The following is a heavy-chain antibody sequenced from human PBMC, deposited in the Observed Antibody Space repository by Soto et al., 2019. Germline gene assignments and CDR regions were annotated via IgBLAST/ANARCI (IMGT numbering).Heavy chain of an antibody. D-gene: IGHD5-18*01. CDR3: ARDFSYGYHYYYGMDV. Sequence: GGSLRLSCAASGFTFSSYSMNWVRQAPGKGLEWVSSISSSSSYIYYADSVKGRFTISRDNAKNSLYLQMSSLRAEDTAVYYCARDFSYGYHYYYGMDVWGQGTTVTVSS. J-gene: IGHJ6*02. V-gene: IGHV3-21*01. CDR2: ISSSSSYI. CDR1: GFTFSSYS.